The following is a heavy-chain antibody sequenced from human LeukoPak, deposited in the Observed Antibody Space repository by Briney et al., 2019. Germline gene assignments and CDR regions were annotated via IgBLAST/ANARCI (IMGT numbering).Heavy chain of an antibody. CDR3: ARESSGWYDYYYGMDV. CDR2: INHRGST. D-gene: IGHD6-19*01. Sequence: SETLSLTCAVYGGSFSGYYWSWIRQPPGKGLEWIGEINHRGSTNYNPSLKSRVTISVDTSKNQFSLKLSSVTAADTAVYYCARESSGWYDYYYGMDVWGKGTTVTASS. V-gene: IGHV4-34*01. CDR1: GGSFSGYY. J-gene: IGHJ6*04.